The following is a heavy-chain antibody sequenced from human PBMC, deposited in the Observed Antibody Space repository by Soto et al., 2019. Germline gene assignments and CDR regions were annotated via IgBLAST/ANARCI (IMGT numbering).Heavy chain of an antibody. D-gene: IGHD6-19*01. V-gene: IGHV2-5*02. CDR2: IYWDDDK. J-gene: IGHJ2*01. CDR3: ALMVPDSGWYSDWYFDL. Sequence: QITLKESGPTLVKPTQTLTLTCTFSGFSLSTSGVGVGWIRQPPGKALEWLALIYWDDDKRYSPSLKSRLTITKDTSKIQVVLTMTNLDPVDTATYYCALMVPDSGWYSDWYFDLWGRGTLVTVSS. CDR1: GFSLSTSGVG.